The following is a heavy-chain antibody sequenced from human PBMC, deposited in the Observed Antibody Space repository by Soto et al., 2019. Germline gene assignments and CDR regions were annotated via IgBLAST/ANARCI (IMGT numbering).Heavy chain of an antibody. CDR2: INAGNGNT. D-gene: IGHD3-3*01. CDR1: GYTFTSYA. CDR3: ASGDPSLLEWLDMDV. V-gene: IGHV1-3*01. Sequence: ASVKVSCKASGYTFTSYAMHWVRQAPGQRLEWMGWINAGNGNTKYSQKFQGRVTITRDTSASTAYMELSSLRSEDTAVYYCASGDPSLLEWLDMDVWGKGTTVTVSS. J-gene: IGHJ6*03.